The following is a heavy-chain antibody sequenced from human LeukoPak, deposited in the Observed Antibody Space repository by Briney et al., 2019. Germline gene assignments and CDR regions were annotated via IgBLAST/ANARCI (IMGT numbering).Heavy chain of an antibody. CDR3: ARWTYSSGNWWSDP. Sequence: LTCTVSGGSISSYYWSWLRQPPGKGVEGSGDTYYSGRTNDNPSLKSRVTISVDTSKNQFSLKLSSVTAADTAVYYCARWTYSSGNWWSDPWGQGTLVTVSS. V-gene: IGHV4-59*01. J-gene: IGHJ5*02. CDR1: GGSISSYY. D-gene: IGHD6-19*01. CDR2: TYYSGRT.